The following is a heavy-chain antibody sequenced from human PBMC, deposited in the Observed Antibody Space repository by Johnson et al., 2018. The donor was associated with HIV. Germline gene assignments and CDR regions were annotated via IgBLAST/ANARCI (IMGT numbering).Heavy chain of an antibody. V-gene: IGHV3-20*04. CDR3: ARVGIAARFGAFDI. D-gene: IGHD6-6*01. CDR2: INWNGGST. CDR1: GFTFDDYG. J-gene: IGHJ3*02. Sequence: VQLVESGGGLVQPGGSLRLSCAASGFTFDDYGMSWVRQAPGTGLEWVSGINWNGGSTGYADSVKGRFTISRDNAKNSLYLQMNSLRAEDTALYYCARVGIAARFGAFDIWGQGTMVTVYS.